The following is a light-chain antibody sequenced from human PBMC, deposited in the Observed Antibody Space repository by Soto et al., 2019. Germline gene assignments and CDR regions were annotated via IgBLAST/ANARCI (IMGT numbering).Light chain of an antibody. CDR3: QHYGSALFT. CDR1: QSFSSSY. CDR2: GAS. Sequence: EIVLTQSPGTLSLSPGERATLSCRASQSFSSSYLAWYQLKPGQAPRLLIYGASSRATGIPVRFSGSGSGTDFTLTISSLEPEDFAVYYCQHYGSALFTFGPGTKVDVK. V-gene: IGKV3-20*01. J-gene: IGKJ3*01.